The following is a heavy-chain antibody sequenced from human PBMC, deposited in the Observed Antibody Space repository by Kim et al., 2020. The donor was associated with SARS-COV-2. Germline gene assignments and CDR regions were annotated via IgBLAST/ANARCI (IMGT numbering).Heavy chain of an antibody. J-gene: IGHJ6*02. D-gene: IGHD5-18*01. V-gene: IGHV3-53*04. CDR3: ASPLPHSYGTYYYYYGMDV. Sequence: RFTISRHNSKNTLYLQMNSLRAEDTAVYYCASPLPHSYGTYYYYYGMDVWGQGTTVTVSS.